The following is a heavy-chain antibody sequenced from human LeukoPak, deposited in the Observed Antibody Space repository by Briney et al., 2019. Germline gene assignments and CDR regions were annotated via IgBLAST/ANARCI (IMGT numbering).Heavy chain of an antibody. CDR1: GGSIRSTTYY. J-gene: IGHJ3*02. D-gene: IGHD3-10*01. CDR3: ARDRTVRGVIVDAFDI. V-gene: IGHV4-39*07. CDR2: SYYSGNT. Sequence: SETLSLTCTVSGGSIRSTTYYWGWIRQPPGKGLEWIGSSYYSGNTYYSPSLMSRVTISVDTSKDQFSLKLSSVTAADTAVYYCARDRTVRGVIVDAFDIWGQGTIVTASP.